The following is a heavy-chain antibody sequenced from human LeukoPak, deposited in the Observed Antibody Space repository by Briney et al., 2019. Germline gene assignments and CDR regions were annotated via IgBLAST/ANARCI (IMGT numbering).Heavy chain of an antibody. J-gene: IGHJ3*02. Sequence: ASVKVSCKASGYTFTCYYMHWVRQAPGQGLEWMGWINTNSGGTNYAQKFQGRVTMTRDTSISTAYMELSRLRSDDTAVYYCARVIAVYDAFDIWGQGTMVTVSS. CDR1: GYTFTCYY. CDR3: ARVIAVYDAFDI. V-gene: IGHV1-2*02. D-gene: IGHD6-19*01. CDR2: INTNSGGT.